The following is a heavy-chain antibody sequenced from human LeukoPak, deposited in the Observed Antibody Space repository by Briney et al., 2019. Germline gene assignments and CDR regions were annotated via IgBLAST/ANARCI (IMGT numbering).Heavy chain of an antibody. CDR2: ISAYNGNT. CDR3: ARESLMITFGGVIVYDAFDI. V-gene: IGHV1-18*01. CDR1: GYTFTSYG. Sequence: GASVKVSCKASGYTFTSYGISWVRQAPGQGLEWMGWISAYNGNTNYAQKLQGRVTMTTDTSTSTAYMELRSLRSYDTAVYYSARESLMITFGGVIVYDAFDIWGQGTMVTVSS. J-gene: IGHJ3*02. D-gene: IGHD3-16*02.